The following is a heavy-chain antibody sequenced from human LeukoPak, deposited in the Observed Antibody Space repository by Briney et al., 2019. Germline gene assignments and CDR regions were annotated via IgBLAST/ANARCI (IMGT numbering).Heavy chain of an antibody. V-gene: IGHV1-8*03. CDR1: GGTFSSYD. D-gene: IGHD3-16*01. Sequence: ASVKVSCKASGGTFSSYDINWVRQATGQGLEWMGWMNPNSGNTGYAQKFQGRVTITRNTSISTAYMELSSLRSEDTAVYYCARWGLPYAFDIWGQGTMVTVSS. CDR2: MNPNSGNT. J-gene: IGHJ3*02. CDR3: ARWGLPYAFDI.